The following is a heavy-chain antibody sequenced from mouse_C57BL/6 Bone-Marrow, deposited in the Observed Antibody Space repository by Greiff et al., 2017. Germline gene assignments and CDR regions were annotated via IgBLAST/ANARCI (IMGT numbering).Heavy chain of an antibody. CDR1: GYTFTSYW. CDR3: AREDYDFFAY. V-gene: IGHV1-69*01. CDR2: IDPSDSYT. J-gene: IGHJ3*01. Sequence: VQLQQPGAELVMPGASVKLSCKASGYTFTSYWMHWVKQRPGQGLEWIGEIDPSDSYTNYNQKFKGKSTLTVDKSSSTAYMQLSSLTSEDSAVYYCAREDYDFFAYWGQGTLVTVSA. D-gene: IGHD2-4*01.